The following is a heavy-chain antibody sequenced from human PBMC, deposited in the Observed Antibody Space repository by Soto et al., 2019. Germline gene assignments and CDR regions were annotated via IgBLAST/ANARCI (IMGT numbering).Heavy chain of an antibody. CDR1: GGTLSSYA. J-gene: IGHJ5*02. CDR3: ARVVGGGWFDP. D-gene: IGHD3-16*01. V-gene: IGHV1-69*06. Sequence: SVKVSCKASGGTLSSYAISWVRQAPGQGLEWMGGIIPIFGTAIYAQKFQGRVTMTADKSTSTAYMELSSLRSEDAAVYYCARVVGGGWFDPWVQGSLVTVSS. CDR2: IIPIFGTA.